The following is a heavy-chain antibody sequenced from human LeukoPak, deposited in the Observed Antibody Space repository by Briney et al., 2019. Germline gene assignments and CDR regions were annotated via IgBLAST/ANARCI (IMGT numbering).Heavy chain of an antibody. CDR2: INGDGSST. Sequence: GGSLGLSCAASGFTISSYWMHWVRQAPGKGLVWVSRINGDGSSTTYADSVKGRFTISRDNAKNTLYLQMNSLRAEDTAVYYCAKGGTTVVDYWGQGTLVTVSS. V-gene: IGHV3-74*03. D-gene: IGHD4-23*01. CDR3: AKGGTTVVDY. J-gene: IGHJ4*02. CDR1: GFTISSYW.